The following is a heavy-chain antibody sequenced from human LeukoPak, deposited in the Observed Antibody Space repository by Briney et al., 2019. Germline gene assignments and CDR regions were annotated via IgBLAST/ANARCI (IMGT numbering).Heavy chain of an antibody. V-gene: IGHV3-30-3*01. D-gene: IGHD3-9*01. CDR1: GFTFSSYA. Sequence: PGGSLRLSCAASGFTFSSYAMHWVRQAPGKGLEWVAVISYDGSNKYYADSVKGRFTISRDNAKNSLYLQMNSLRAEDTAVYYCASPAYYDILTGPLDYWGQGTLVTVSS. J-gene: IGHJ4*02. CDR3: ASPAYYDILTGPLDY. CDR2: ISYDGSNK.